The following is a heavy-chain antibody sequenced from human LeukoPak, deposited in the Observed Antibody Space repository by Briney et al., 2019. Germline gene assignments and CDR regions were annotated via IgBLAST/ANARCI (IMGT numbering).Heavy chain of an antibody. J-gene: IGHJ4*02. CDR1: GFTFSSYW. Sequence: GGSMRLSCAVSGFTFSSYWMHCVRQAPGKGLVWVSRINGDGSTTIYADSVKSRFTISRENAKNTLYLQMNSLRAEDTAVYYCARDRGYCSGGSCYILDYWGQGTLVTVSS. CDR3: ARDRGYCSGGSCYILDY. D-gene: IGHD2-15*01. CDR2: INGDGSTT. V-gene: IGHV3-74*01.